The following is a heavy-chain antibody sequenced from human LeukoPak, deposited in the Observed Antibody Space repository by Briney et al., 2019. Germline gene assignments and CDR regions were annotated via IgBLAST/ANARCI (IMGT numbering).Heavy chain of an antibody. CDR2: ISAYNGNT. J-gene: IGHJ6*03. Sequence: ASVKVSCKASGYTFTSYGISWVRQAPGQGLEWMGWISAYNGNTNYAQKLQGRVTMTTDTSTSTAYMELRSLRSDDTAVYYCARETLGYCSSTSRQYYYYYYMDVWGKGTTVTVSS. V-gene: IGHV1-18*01. CDR3: ARETLGYCSSTSRQYYYYYYMDV. CDR1: GYTFTSYG. D-gene: IGHD2-2*01.